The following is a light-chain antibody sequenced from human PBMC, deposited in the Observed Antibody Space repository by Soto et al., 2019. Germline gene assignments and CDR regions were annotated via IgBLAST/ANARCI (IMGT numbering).Light chain of an antibody. V-gene: IGLV2-14*01. CDR2: EVS. Sequence: QSALTQPASVSGSPGQSITISCTGTSSDVGGYKYVSWYQQHPGKAPKLIIYEVSNRPSGVPNRFSASKSGNTASLTISGLQAEDEADYFCSSFSSTTAPTVVFGGGTTLTVL. J-gene: IGLJ2*01. CDR3: SSFSSTTAPTVV. CDR1: SSDVGGYKY.